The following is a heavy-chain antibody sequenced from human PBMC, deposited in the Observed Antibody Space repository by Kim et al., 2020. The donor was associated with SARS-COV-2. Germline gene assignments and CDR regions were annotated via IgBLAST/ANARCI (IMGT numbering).Heavy chain of an antibody. CDR2: INPSGGST. CDR3: ARGGTNYYYYYGMDV. Sequence: ASVKVSCKASGYTFTSYYMHWVRQAPGQGLEWMGIINPSGGSTSYAQKFQGRVTMTRDTSTSTVYMELSSLRSEDTAVYYCARGGTNYYYYYGMDVWGQGTTVTVSS. V-gene: IGHV1-46*01. CDR1: GYTFTSYY. J-gene: IGHJ6*02.